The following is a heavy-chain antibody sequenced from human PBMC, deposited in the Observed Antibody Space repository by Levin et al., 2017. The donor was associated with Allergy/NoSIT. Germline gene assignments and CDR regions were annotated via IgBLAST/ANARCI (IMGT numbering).Heavy chain of an antibody. J-gene: IGHJ6*02. V-gene: IGHV3-15*05. CDR3: TTDVAKSPYGADL. CDR1: GFSFRSAW. CDR2: IKSRTDGGTT. D-gene: IGHD1-26*01. Sequence: TGGSLRLSCAASGFSFRSAWMTWVRQAPGKGLEWVGRIKSRTDGGTTDYVAAVKGRFTISRDDLKNTLYLQMNSLKTQDTGVYYCTTDVAKSPYGADLWGQGTTVTISS.